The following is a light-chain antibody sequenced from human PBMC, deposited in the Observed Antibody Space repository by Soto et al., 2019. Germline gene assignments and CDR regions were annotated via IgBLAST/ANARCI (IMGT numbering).Light chain of an antibody. CDR2: DTS. CDR1: QGIGDT. V-gene: IGKV3-15*01. Sequence: EILMSQSPSTLSASPGEGATLSCRASQGIGDTLAWYQHKPGQTPRLLIYDTSTRATGVPTRFSGSRSGAEFTLTINSLQSEDFAVYYCQPYNSWPLTFGEGTKVDIK. J-gene: IGKJ4*01. CDR3: QPYNSWPLT.